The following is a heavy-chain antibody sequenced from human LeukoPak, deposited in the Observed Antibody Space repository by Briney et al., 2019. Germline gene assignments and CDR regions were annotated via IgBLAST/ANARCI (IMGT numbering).Heavy chain of an antibody. CDR3: ARSHRYNWNRGSSYYYMDV. J-gene: IGHJ6*03. V-gene: IGHV4-59*01. CDR1: GFTFSNAW. Sequence: GSLRLSCAASGFTFSNAWMSWVRQAPGKGLEWIEYIYYSGSTNYNPSLKSRVTISVDTSKNQFSLKLSSVTAADTAVYYCARSHRYNWNRGSSYYYMDVWGKGTTVTVSS. CDR2: IYYSGST. D-gene: IGHD1/OR15-1a*01.